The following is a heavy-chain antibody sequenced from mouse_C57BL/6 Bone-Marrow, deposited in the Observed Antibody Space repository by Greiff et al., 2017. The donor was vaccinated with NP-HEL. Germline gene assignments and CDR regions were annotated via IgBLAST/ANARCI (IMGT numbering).Heavy chain of an antibody. V-gene: IGHV2-6-1*01. CDR2: IWSDGST. CDR1: GFSLTSYG. D-gene: IGHD1-1*01. J-gene: IGHJ4*01. Sequence: VKLMESGPGLVAPSQSLSITCTVSGFSLTSYGVHWVRQPPGKGLEWLVVIWSDGSTTYNSALKSRLSISKDNSKSQVFLKMNSLQTDDTAMYYCARQGDYYGSSYDYAMDYWGQGTSVTVSS. CDR3: ARQGDYYGSSYDYAMDY.